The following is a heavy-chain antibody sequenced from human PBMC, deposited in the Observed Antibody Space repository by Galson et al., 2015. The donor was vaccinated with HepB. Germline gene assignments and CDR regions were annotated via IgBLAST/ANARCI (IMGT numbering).Heavy chain of an antibody. CDR1: GDTFSSYG. V-gene: IGHV1-69*13. J-gene: IGHJ5*02. CDR2: IIPIFGTT. D-gene: IGHD6-13*01. Sequence: SVKVSCKASGDTFSSYGITWVRQAPGQGLEWMGGIIPIFGTTNYAQKFQGRVTITADVSTSTAYMELSSLRSEDTAVYYCARVPPHSSWFDPWGQGTLVTVSS. CDR3: ARVPPHSSWFDP.